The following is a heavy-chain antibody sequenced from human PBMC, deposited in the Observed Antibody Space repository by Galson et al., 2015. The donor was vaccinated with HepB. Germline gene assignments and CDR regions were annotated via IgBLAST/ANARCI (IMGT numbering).Heavy chain of an antibody. CDR1: GYTFTSYA. J-gene: IGHJ4*02. Sequence: SVKVSCKASGYTFTSYAMHWVRQAPGQRLEWMGWINAGNGNTKYSQKFQGRVTITRDTSASTAYMELSSLRSEDTAVYYCARDGGEVYYDSSGYPGGFDYWGQGTLVTVSS. CDR2: INAGNGNT. V-gene: IGHV1-3*01. CDR3: ARDGGEVYYDSSGYPGGFDY. D-gene: IGHD3-22*01.